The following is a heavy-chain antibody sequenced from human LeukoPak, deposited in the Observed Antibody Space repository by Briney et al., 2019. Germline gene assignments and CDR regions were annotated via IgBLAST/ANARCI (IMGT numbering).Heavy chain of an antibody. D-gene: IGHD3-9*01. Sequence: PGGSLRLSCAASGFTFNTYAMSWVRQAPGKELEWVSTISGNGDSTFYADSVKGRFSISRDNSKNTLYLQMNTLRAEDTAIYYCARDPGYAIYYFDYWGQGTLVTVSS. V-gene: IGHV3-23*01. CDR1: GFTFNTYA. CDR3: ARDPGYAIYYFDY. J-gene: IGHJ4*02. CDR2: ISGNGDST.